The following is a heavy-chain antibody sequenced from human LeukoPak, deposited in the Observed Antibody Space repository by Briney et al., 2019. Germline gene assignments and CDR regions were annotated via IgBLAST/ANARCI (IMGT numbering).Heavy chain of an antibody. V-gene: IGHV3-49*04. CDR3: TRDAAYSGYDS. CDR2: IRSKAYGGTT. Sequence: GGSLRLSCTASGFTFGDYAMSWVRQAPGKGLEWVGFIRSKAYGGTTEYAASVKGRFTISRDDSKSIAYLQMNSLKTEDTAVYYCTRDAAYSGYDSWGQGTLVTVSS. CDR1: GFTFGDYA. J-gene: IGHJ4*02. D-gene: IGHD5-12*01.